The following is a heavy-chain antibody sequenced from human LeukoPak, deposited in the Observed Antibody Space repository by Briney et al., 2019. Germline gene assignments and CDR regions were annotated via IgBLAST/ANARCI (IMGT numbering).Heavy chain of an antibody. CDR3: AKAPVTTCSGAYCYPFDY. D-gene: IGHD2-21*01. V-gene: IGHV3-23*01. Sequence: GGSLRLSCAAFGFTFSIHGMDWVRQAPGKGLEWVSAISGSDDGTYYADSVKGRFTISRDSSKNTLYLQMNRLRAEDAAVYYCAKAPVTTCSGAYCYPFDYWGQGTLVTVSS. J-gene: IGHJ4*02. CDR2: ISGSDDGT. CDR1: GFTFSIHG.